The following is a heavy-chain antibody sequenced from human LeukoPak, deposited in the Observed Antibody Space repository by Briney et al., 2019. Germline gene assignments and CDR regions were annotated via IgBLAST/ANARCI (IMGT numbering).Heavy chain of an antibody. V-gene: IGHV3-30*03. D-gene: IGHD3-22*01. CDR3: ARHRSPYYDSSGYHP. Sequence: GRSLRLSCAASGFTLSDYGMQWVRQAPGKGLEWVAVISYDGSATHYADSVKGRFTVSRDNSKNTLYLQMNSLRAEDTAVYYCARHRSPYYDSSGYHPWGQGTLVTVSS. CDR1: GFTLSDYG. CDR2: ISYDGSAT. J-gene: IGHJ5*02.